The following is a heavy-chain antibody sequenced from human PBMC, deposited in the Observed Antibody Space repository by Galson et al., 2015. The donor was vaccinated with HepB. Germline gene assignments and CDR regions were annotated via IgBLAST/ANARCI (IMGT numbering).Heavy chain of an antibody. D-gene: IGHD4-17*01. CDR2: ISYDGSNK. Sequence: SLRLSCAASGFTFSSYGMHWVRQAPGKGLEWVAVISYDGSNKYYADSVKGRFTISRDNSKNTLYLQMNSLRAEDTAVYYCAKEWSDYGDYPDYWGQGTLVTVSS. CDR1: GFTFSSYG. J-gene: IGHJ4*02. CDR3: AKEWSDYGDYPDY. V-gene: IGHV3-30*18.